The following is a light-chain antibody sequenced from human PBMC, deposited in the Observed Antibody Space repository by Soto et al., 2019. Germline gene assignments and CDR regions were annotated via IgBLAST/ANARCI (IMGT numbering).Light chain of an antibody. V-gene: IGKV1-39*01. CDR1: QSINNY. J-gene: IGKJ2*01. Sequence: DIQMTQSPSSVSASIGDTVTIACRASQSINNYLHWYQQKPGKAPNLLIYGASGLQSGVPSRFSGSGSGTDFTLTISSLQPEDFATYYCQQTYGTLYTFGQGTKVEIK. CDR2: GAS. CDR3: QQTYGTLYT.